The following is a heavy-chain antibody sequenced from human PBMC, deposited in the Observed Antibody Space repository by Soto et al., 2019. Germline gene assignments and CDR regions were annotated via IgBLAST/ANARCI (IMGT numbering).Heavy chain of an antibody. D-gene: IGHD2-15*01. CDR1: GYSFTSYG. V-gene: IGHV1-18*01. CDR2: ISTYNGNT. Sequence: QVQLVQSGAEVKKPGASVKVSCKASGYSFTSYGIIWVRQVPGQGLEWMGWISTYNGNTKYAQVFQGRVTLTTDTSSTIAHMELRSLRAGDTAVYYCAREGGVGRIVDYWGQGTLVTVSS. J-gene: IGHJ4*02. CDR3: AREGGVGRIVDY.